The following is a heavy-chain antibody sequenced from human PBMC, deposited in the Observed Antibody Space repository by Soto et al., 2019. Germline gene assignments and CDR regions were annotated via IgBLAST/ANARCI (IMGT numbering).Heavy chain of an antibody. CDR3: TAPSGGGRTVDY. Sequence: EVQLVESGGGLVKPGGSLRLSCAASGFTFSDVWMTWVRQAPGKGLEWVGRVKSKTDGGTVDYAAPVKGRFIISRDDSRSTVSLQMDSLRIEDTAVYYCTAPSGGGRTVDYWGQGTLVTVSS. V-gene: IGHV3-15*01. J-gene: IGHJ4*02. CDR2: VKSKTDGGTV. D-gene: IGHD3-16*01. CDR1: GFTFSDVW.